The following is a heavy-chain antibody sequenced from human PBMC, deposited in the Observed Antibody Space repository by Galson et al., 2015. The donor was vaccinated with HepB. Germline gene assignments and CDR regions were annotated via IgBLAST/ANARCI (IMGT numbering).Heavy chain of an antibody. J-gene: IGHJ6*02. CDR1: GYTFTSYG. CDR2: ISAYNGNT. V-gene: IGHV1-18*04. Sequence: SVKVSCKASGYTFTSYGISWVRQAPGQGLEWMGWISAYNGNTNYAQKLQGRVTMTTDTSTSTAYMELRSLRSDDTAVYYCARDSKLRRVVVPAAIVGQYYGMDVWGQGTTVTVSS. CDR3: ARDSKLRRVVVPAAIVGQYYGMDV. D-gene: IGHD2-2*02.